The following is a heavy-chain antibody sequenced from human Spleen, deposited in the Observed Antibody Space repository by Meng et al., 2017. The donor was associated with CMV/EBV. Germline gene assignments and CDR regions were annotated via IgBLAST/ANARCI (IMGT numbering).Heavy chain of an antibody. V-gene: IGHV1-8*01. CDR3: ARLSYYYGSGSTDV. J-gene: IGHJ6*02. D-gene: IGHD3-10*01. CDR1: GYTFSNYD. Sequence: ASVKVSCKASGYTFSNYDINWVRQANGQGLEWMGWMNPNSGKTGYAQKFQGRVTMTTNTSTRTVYMELSSLRFEDTAVYYCARLSYYYGSGSTDVWGQGTTVTVSS. CDR2: MNPNSGKT.